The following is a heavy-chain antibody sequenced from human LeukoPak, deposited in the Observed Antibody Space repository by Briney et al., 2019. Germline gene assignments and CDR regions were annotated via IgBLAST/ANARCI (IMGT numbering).Heavy chain of an antibody. J-gene: IGHJ3*02. V-gene: IGHV4-34*01. CDR1: GGSFSGYY. Sequence: KPSETLSLTCAVYGGSFSGYYWSWIRQSPGKGLEWIGEINHSGSSNDNPSLESRVTISVDTSKNQFSLKLFSVSAVDTAVYYCARAATLIRGISEPFDMWGQGAMVTVSS. CDR2: INHSGSS. CDR3: ARAATLIRGISEPFDM. D-gene: IGHD3-10*01.